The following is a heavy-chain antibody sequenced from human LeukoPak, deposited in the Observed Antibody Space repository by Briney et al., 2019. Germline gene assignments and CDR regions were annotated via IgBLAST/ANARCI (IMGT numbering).Heavy chain of an antibody. CDR3: ARDLSGGDYVWGSYRYTPLDY. D-gene: IGHD3-16*02. J-gene: IGHJ4*02. V-gene: IGHV1-18*01. CDR1: GYTLTSYG. Sequence: GASVKVSCKASGYTLTSYGISWVRQAPGQGLEWMGWISAYNGNTNYAQKLQGRVTMTTDTSTSTAYMELRSLRSDDTAVYYCARDLSGGDYVWGSYRYTPLDYWGQGTLVTVSS. CDR2: ISAYNGNT.